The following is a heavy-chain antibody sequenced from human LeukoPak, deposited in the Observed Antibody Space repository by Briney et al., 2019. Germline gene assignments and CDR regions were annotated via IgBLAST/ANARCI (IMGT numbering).Heavy chain of an antibody. Sequence: EGSLRLSCAASGFTVITNDMTWVRQAPGKGLEWVSVLYSDGNTKYADSVQGRFTISRDNSKNTLYLEMNSLSPDDTAVYYCARGVEPMAANTLAYWGQGTLVTVSS. CDR3: ARGVEPMAANTLAY. CDR1: GFTVITND. CDR2: LYSDGNT. D-gene: IGHD3-16*01. J-gene: IGHJ4*02. V-gene: IGHV3-53*01.